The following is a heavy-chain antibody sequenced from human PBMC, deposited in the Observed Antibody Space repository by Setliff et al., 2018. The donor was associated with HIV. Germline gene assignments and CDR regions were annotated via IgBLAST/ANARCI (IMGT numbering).Heavy chain of an antibody. CDR1: GYTFTSYG. CDR2: ISAYNVNT. D-gene: IGHD1-7*01. V-gene: IGHV1-18*01. Sequence: SVKVSCKASGYTFTSYGISWVRQAPGQGLEWMGWISAYNVNTNYAQKLQGRVTMTTDTSTSTAYMELSSLRSDDTAVYYCARDYGPTTLDAFDIWGQGTMVTVSS. J-gene: IGHJ3*02. CDR3: ARDYGPTTLDAFDI.